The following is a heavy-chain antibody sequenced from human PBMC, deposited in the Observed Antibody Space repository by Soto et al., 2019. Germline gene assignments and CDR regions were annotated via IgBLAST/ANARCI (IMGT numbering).Heavy chain of an antibody. CDR1: GGSISSSSYY. V-gene: IGHV4-39*01. CDR3: ATSYSSGWSYYYFDY. Sequence: SETLSLTCTVSGGSISSSSYYWGWIRQPPGKGLEWIGSIYYSGSTYYNPSLKSRVTISVDTSKNQFSLKLSSVTAADTAVYYCATSYSSGWSYYYFDYWGQGTLVTVS. J-gene: IGHJ4*02. D-gene: IGHD6-19*01. CDR2: IYYSGST.